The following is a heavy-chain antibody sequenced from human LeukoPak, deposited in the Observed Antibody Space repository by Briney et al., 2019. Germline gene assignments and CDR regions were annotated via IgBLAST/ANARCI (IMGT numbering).Heavy chain of an antibody. Sequence: ASVKVSCKASGYTFTSYYMHWVRQAPGQGLEWMGIINPSGGSTSYAQKFQGRVTMTRDTSTSTVYMELSSLRSGDTAVYYCARDDSSGYPIDYWGQGTLVTVSS. V-gene: IGHV1-46*01. J-gene: IGHJ4*02. CDR2: INPSGGST. CDR3: ARDDSSGYPIDY. D-gene: IGHD3-22*01. CDR1: GYTFTSYY.